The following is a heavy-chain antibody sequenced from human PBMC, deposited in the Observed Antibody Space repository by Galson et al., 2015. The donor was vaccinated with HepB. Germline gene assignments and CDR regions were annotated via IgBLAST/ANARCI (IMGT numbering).Heavy chain of an antibody. CDR2: ISGSGGST. V-gene: IGHV3-23*01. CDR3: EKDNRRQYYDSSGYYYGIGYYYGMDV. J-gene: IGHJ6*02. Sequence: SLRLSCAASGFTFSSYAMSWVRQAPGKGLEWVSAISGSGGSTYYADSVKGRFTISRDNSKNTLYLQMNSLRAEDTAVYYCEKDNRRQYYDSSGYYYGIGYYYGMDVWGQGTTVTVSS. D-gene: IGHD3-22*01. CDR1: GFTFSSYA.